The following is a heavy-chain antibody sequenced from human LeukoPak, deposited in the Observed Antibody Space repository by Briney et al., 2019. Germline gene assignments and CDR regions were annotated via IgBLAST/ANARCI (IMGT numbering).Heavy chain of an antibody. CDR1: GGSISSGDYY. CDR3: ARLGCSSTSCYSFDY. V-gene: IGHV4-30-4*08. J-gene: IGHJ4*02. D-gene: IGHD2-2*01. Sequence: PSETLSLTCTVSGGSISSGDYYWSWIRQPPGKGLKWIGYIYYSGSTYYNPSLKSRVTISVDTSKNQFSLRLSSVTAADTAVYYCARLGCSSTSCYSFDYWGQGTLVSVSS. CDR2: IYYSGST.